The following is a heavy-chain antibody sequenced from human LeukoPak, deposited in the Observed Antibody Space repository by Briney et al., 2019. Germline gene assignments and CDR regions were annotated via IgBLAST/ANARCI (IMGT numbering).Heavy chain of an antibody. J-gene: IGHJ4*02. V-gene: IGHV3-74*01. CDR1: VYILQRCR. CDR3: AKHLYDSSGYYYCDY. D-gene: IGHD3-22*01. Sequence: PGGSLSLSYRLCVYILQRCRIPWLRQAPEKGLVWVSLINTGGGKTAYADSVKGRFTISRDNAKNTLYLQMNTLRAEDTPVYYCAKHLYDSSGYYYCDYWGQGTLVIVSS. CDR2: INTGGGKT.